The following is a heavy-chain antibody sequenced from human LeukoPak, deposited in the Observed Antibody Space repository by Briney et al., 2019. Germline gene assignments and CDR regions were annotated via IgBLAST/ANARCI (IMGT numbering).Heavy chain of an antibody. J-gene: IGHJ4*02. Sequence: GGSLRLSCAPSGFTFSSYGMHWVRQAPGKGLEWVAVIWYDGSYTYYAESVKGRFTISRDNSRNTLYLQMSSLRAEDTAVYYCAKPTSGDGSFLIDYWGQGTLVTVSS. CDR2: IWYDGSYT. D-gene: IGHD1-26*01. V-gene: IGHV3-33*06. CDR1: GFTFSSYG. CDR3: AKPTSGDGSFLIDY.